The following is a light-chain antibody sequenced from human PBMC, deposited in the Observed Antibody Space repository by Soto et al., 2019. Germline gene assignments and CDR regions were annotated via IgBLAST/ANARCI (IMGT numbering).Light chain of an antibody. J-gene: IGKJ4*01. V-gene: IGKV3-11*01. CDR3: QQRSNWT. Sequence: EIVLTQSPATLSLSPGERATLSCRASQNVSSYLAWYQQKPGQAPRLLIYDASNRATGIPARFSGSGSGTDFTLTISSLDPEDFAVYYCQQRSNWTFGGGTKVEIK. CDR2: DAS. CDR1: QNVSSY.